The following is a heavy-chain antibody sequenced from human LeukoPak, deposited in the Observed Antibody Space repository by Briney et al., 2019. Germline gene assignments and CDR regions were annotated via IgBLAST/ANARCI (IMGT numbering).Heavy chain of an antibody. CDR1: GYTFTSFG. CDR2: ISAYNGNT. V-gene: IGHV1-18*01. Sequence: GASVKGSCKASGYTFTSFGISWVRQAPGQGLEWMGWISAYNGNTNYAQKVQGRVTMTTDTSTSTAYMELRSLRSDDTAVCYCARDAGYCSGGSCYSYYYYMDVWGKGTTVTVSS. CDR3: ARDAGYCSGGSCYSYYYYMDV. J-gene: IGHJ6*03. D-gene: IGHD2-15*01.